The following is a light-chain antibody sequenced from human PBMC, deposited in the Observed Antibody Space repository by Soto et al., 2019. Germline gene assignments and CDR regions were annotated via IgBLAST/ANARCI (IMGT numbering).Light chain of an antibody. CDR3: QPNYKIPPGLT. CDR2: AAS. Sequence: DIQMTQSPSSLSASVGDRVTITCRASQSISTYVNWYQHKSGKAPKLLIYAASTLQSGVPSRFSGSGAGTDFTLTISSLQPEDFATYYCQPNYKIPPGLTFGGGTKLEIK. J-gene: IGKJ4*01. V-gene: IGKV1-39*01. CDR1: QSISTY.